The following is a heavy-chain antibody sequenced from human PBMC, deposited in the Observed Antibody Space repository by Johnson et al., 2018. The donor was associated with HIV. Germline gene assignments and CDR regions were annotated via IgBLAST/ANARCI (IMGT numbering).Heavy chain of an antibody. CDR3: ARGIRFVEAGRENDGFDI. CDR1: GFNVSNNY. CDR2: IYSGGTT. D-gene: IGHD4-17*01. J-gene: IGHJ3*02. Sequence: VQLVESGGGLVQPGGSLRLSCAASGFNVSNNYLTWVRQAPGKGLEWVSVIYSGGTTYYADSVKGRFTISRDNSKNTLYLQINSLRAEDTAVYYCARGIRFVEAGRENDGFDIWGQGRMVTVSS. V-gene: IGHV3-66*02.